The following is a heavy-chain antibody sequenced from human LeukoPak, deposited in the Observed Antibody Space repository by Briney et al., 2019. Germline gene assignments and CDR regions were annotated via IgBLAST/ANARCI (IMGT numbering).Heavy chain of an antibody. D-gene: IGHD2-15*01. CDR3: ARDSAFSSYSN. CDR2: IYSDRST. Sequence: GGSLRLSCAASEFTINKYWMSWVRQAPGKGLEWVSIIYSDRSTYYPESVKGRFTITRDDSKNTLFLQMDSLRVEDTAIYYCARDSAFSSYSNWGQGALVTVSS. V-gene: IGHV3-53*01. CDR1: EFTINKYW. J-gene: IGHJ1*01.